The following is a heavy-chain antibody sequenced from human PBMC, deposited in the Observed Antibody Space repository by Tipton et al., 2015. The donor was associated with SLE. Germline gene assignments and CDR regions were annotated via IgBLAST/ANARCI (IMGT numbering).Heavy chain of an antibody. J-gene: IGHJ4*02. V-gene: IGHV3-30*03. CDR3: ARDFSSSWSTPLDY. Sequence: SLRLSCAASGFTFSTYGMHWVRQAPGKGLEWVAVISYDGSNRYYADSVKGRFTISRDNSKNTLYLQMHSLRAEDTAVYYCARDFSSSWSTPLDYWGQGSLVTVSS. CDR2: ISYDGSNR. CDR1: GFTFSTYG. D-gene: IGHD6-13*01.